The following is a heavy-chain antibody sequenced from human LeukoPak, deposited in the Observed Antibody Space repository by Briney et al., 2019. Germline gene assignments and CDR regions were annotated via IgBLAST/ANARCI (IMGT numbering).Heavy chain of an antibody. CDR2: MNPNSGNT. D-gene: IGHD4-11*01. CDR1: GYTFTSYD. J-gene: IGHJ2*01. CDR3: ARFRLPFRRTNWYFDL. Sequence: ASVKVSCKASGYTFTSYDINWVRQATGQGLEWMGWMNPNSGNTGYAQKFQGRVTMTRNTSISTAYMELSSLRSEDTAVYYCARFRLPFRRTNWYFDLWGRGTLVTVSS. V-gene: IGHV1-8*01.